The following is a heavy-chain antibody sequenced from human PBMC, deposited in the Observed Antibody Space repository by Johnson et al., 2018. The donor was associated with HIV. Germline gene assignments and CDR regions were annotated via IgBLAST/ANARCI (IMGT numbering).Heavy chain of an antibody. CDR2: ISDDGSNK. D-gene: IGHD1-1*01. CDR3: ATSTASDAFDI. CDR1: GLSFSNFG. Sequence: QVQLVESGGGVVQPGKSLTLSCVGSGLSFSNFGIHWVRQAPGKGLEWVAVISDDGSNKYYGDSVKGRFTISRDYSKNTLYLQMNSLRVEDAAVYYCATSTASDAFDIWGQGTMVTVSS. V-gene: IGHV3-30*03. J-gene: IGHJ3*02.